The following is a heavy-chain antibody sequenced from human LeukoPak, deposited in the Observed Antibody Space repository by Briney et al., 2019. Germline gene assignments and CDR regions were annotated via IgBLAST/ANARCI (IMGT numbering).Heavy chain of an antibody. J-gene: IGHJ3*02. Sequence: GGSLRLSCAASGFTSSSYAMSWVRQAPGKGLEWVSAISGSGGSTYYADSVKGRFTISRDNSKNTLYLQMNSLRAEDTAVYYCARYSSSRDAFDIWGQGTMVTVSS. CDR1: GFTSSSYA. D-gene: IGHD6-13*01. CDR2: ISGSGGST. V-gene: IGHV3-23*01. CDR3: ARYSSSRDAFDI.